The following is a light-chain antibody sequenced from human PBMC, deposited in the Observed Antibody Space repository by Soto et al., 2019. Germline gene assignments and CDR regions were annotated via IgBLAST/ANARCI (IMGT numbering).Light chain of an antibody. V-gene: IGKV3-20*01. CDR1: QSVSSSY. J-gene: IGKJ1*01. CDR2: GAS. CDR3: QQYGSSPKT. Sequence: EIVLTQSPGTRSLSPGERATLSCRASQSVSSSYLAWYQQKPGQAPRLLIYGASSRATGIPDRFSGSGSGTDFTLTISRLEPGDFAVYYCQQYGSSPKTFGQGTKVEIK.